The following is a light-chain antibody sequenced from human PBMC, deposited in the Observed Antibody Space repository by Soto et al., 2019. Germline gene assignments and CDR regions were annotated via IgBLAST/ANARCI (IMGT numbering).Light chain of an antibody. CDR2: GAS. J-gene: IGKJ2*01. Sequence: EIVLTQSPGTLSLSPGERATLSCRAGQSVSSSYLAWYQQKPGQAPRLLIYGASSRATGIPDRFSGSGSGTDFTLTISRLEPEDFAVYYCQQYGSSYYTFGQGTKLEIK. CDR1: QSVSSSY. V-gene: IGKV3-20*01. CDR3: QQYGSSYYT.